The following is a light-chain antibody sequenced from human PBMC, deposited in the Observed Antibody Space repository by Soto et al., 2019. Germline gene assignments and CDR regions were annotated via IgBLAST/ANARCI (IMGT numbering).Light chain of an antibody. CDR1: QSVSSSY. CDR3: QQYSNWPPNT. J-gene: IGKJ3*01. V-gene: IGKV3-20*01. Sequence: EIVLTQSPGTLSLSPGERATLSCRASQSVSSSYLAWYQQKPGQAPRLLIYGASSRATGIPDRFSGSGSGTEFTLTISSLQSEDFAVYYCQQYSNWPPNTFGPGTKVDIK. CDR2: GAS.